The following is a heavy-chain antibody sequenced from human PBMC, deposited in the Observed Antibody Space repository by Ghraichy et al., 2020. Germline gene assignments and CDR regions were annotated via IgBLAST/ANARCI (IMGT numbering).Heavy chain of an antibody. D-gene: IGHD2-2*01. Sequence: SETLSLTCTVSGGSISSGDYYWSWIRQPPGKGLEWIGYIYYSGSTYYNPSLKSQVTISVDTSKNQFSLKLSSVTAADTAVYYCARDTEVPVDDAFDIWGQGTMVTVSS. CDR3: ARDTEVPVDDAFDI. CDR1: GGSISSGDYY. J-gene: IGHJ3*02. V-gene: IGHV4-30-4*01. CDR2: IYYSGST.